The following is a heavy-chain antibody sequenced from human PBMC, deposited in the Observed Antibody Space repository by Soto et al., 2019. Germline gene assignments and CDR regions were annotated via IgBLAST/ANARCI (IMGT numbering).Heavy chain of an antibody. CDR2: VSPYNDNT. Sequence: QVQLEQSGSEVKKPGASVNVTCRASGYMFYNFGISWVRQAPGQGLEWMGWVSPYNDNTNYAQKFQGRVTMTTDTSTTTASMELRSLRSDDTAVYYCARLRTSGYYSHFYYGMDVWGQGTTVTVSS. CDR1: GYMFYNFG. V-gene: IGHV1-18*01. D-gene: IGHD3-22*01. CDR3: ARLRTSGYYSHFYYGMDV. J-gene: IGHJ6*02.